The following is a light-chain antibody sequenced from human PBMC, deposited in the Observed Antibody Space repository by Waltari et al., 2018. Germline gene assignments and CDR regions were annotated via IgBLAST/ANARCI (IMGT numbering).Light chain of an antibody. J-gene: IGLJ3*02. CDR1: SSNPRAGYD. V-gene: IGLV1-40*01. CDR2: VNT. Sequence: QSVLTQPPSVSGAPGQRVTISCTGSSSNPRAGYDLPGYQHLPGTAPKLLIYVNTNRPSGVPDRISASKSGTSASLAITGLQPEDEADYYCQSYDSSLTAWVFGGGTKLTVL. CDR3: QSYDSSLTAWV.